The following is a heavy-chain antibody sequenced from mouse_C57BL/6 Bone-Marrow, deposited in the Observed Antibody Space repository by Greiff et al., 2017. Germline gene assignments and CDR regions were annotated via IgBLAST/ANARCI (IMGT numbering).Heavy chain of an antibody. CDR1: GFTFSSYA. CDR3: TRGTGTLGYFDV. V-gene: IGHV5-9-1*02. J-gene: IGHJ1*03. D-gene: IGHD4-1*01. Sequence: EVQLVESGEGLVKPGGSLKLSCAASGFTFSSYAMSWVRQTPEKRLEWVAYISSGGDYIYYADTVKGRFTISRDNARNTLYLQMSSLKSEDTAMYYCTRGTGTLGYFDVWGTGTTVTVAA. CDR2: ISSGGDYI.